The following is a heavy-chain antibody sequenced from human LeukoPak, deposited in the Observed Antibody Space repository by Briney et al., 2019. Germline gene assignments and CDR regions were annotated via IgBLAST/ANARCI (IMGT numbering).Heavy chain of an antibody. Sequence: SVKVSCKASGGTFSSYAISWVRQAPGQGLEWMGGIIPIFGTANYAQKFQGRVTITADESTSTAYMELSSLRSEDTAVYYCARDSGLYCSSTSCHDSRRFDPWGQGTLVTVSS. J-gene: IGHJ5*02. D-gene: IGHD2-2*01. CDR3: ARDSGLYCSSTSCHDSRRFDP. CDR1: GGTFSSYA. CDR2: IIPIFGTA. V-gene: IGHV1-69*01.